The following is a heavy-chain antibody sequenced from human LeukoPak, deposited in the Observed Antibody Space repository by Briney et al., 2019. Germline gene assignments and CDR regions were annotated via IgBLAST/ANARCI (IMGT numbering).Heavy chain of an antibody. D-gene: IGHD3-9*01. CDR3: ARLHHYDILTGYYLSP. CDR1: GGSFSGYY. V-gene: IGHV4-34*01. CDR2: INHSGST. J-gene: IGHJ5*02. Sequence: SETLSLTCAVYGGSFSGYYWSWIRQPPGKGLEWIGEINHSGSTNYNPSLKSRVTTSVDTSKNQFSLKLSSVTAADTAVYYCARLHHYDILTGYYLSPWGQGTLVTVSS.